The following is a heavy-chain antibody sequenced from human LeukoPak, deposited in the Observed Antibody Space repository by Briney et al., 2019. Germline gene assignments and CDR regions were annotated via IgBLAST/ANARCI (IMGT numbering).Heavy chain of an antibody. CDR2: INPNSGGT. Sequence: ASVKVSCKASGYTFTGYYMHWVRQAPGQGLGWMGWINPNSGGTNYAQKFQGRVTMTRDTSISTAYMELSRLRSDDTAVYYCARAQYYYDSSGAYWGQGTLVTVSS. CDR1: GYTFTGYY. D-gene: IGHD3-22*01. V-gene: IGHV1-2*02. CDR3: ARAQYYYDSSGAY. J-gene: IGHJ4*02.